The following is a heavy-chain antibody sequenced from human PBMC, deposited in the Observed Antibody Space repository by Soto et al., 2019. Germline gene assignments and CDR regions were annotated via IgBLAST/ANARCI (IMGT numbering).Heavy chain of an antibody. Sequence: GGSLRLSCAAPGFTFSSYAMHWVRQAPGKGLEWVAVISYDGSNKYYADSVKGRFTISRDNSKNTLYLQMNSLRAEDTAVYYCARADSSSSHDAFDIWGQGTMVTVS. V-gene: IGHV3-30*04. J-gene: IGHJ3*02. CDR1: GFTFSSYA. D-gene: IGHD6-6*01. CDR2: ISYDGSNK. CDR3: ARADSSSSHDAFDI.